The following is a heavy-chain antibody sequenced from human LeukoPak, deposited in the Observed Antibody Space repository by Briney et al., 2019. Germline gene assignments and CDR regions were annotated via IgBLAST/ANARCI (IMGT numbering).Heavy chain of an antibody. D-gene: IGHD6-19*01. CDR1: GGSISSSNQY. CDR2: IYYSGST. J-gene: IGHJ4*02. Sequence: SETLSLTCIVSGGSISSSNQYWGWIRQPPGKGLEWIGYIYYSGSTKYNPSLKSRVTISVDTSKNQFSLKLNSVTPADTAVYYCARDTSSGLDYWGQGTLVTVSS. CDR3: ARDTSSGLDY. V-gene: IGHV4-61*01.